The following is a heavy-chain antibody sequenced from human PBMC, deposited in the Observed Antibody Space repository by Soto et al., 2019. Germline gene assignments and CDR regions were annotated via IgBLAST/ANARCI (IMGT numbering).Heavy chain of an antibody. D-gene: IGHD3-9*01. CDR2: IKEDGSEE. CDR3: VRSFSFDWLLFTLDY. J-gene: IGHJ4*02. CDR1: GFTFNTYW. Sequence: QLVESGGGLVQLGGSLRLSCATSGFTFNTYWMTWVRQAPGKGLEWVANIKEDGSEENYVDSVKGRFTISRDNGKNSLFLQMNRLRREDSAVYYCVRSFSFDWLLFTLDYWGQGTLVSVSS. V-gene: IGHV3-7*01.